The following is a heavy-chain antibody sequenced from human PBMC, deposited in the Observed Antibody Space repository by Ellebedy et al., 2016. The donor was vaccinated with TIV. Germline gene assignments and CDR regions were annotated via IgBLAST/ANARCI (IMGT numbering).Heavy chain of an antibody. J-gene: IGHJ4*02. CDR2: IRSDGGST. CDR1: GFTFSTYW. V-gene: IGHV3-74*01. D-gene: IGHD3-16*01. Sequence: HTGGSLRLSCAASGFTFSTYWMHWVRQAPGKGLVWVSRIRSDGGSTTYSDSVKGRFTISRDNAKNTLYLQMNRLRAEDTAVYYCARGWGNFDYWGQGTLVTVSS. CDR3: ARGWGNFDY.